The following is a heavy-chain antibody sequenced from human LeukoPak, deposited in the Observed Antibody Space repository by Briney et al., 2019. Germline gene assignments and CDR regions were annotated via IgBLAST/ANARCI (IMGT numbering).Heavy chain of an antibody. CDR3: ARGGGNSGLDP. CDR1: GYTFTGNY. CDR2: INPNSGGT. V-gene: IGHV1-2*02. D-gene: IGHD4-23*01. J-gene: IGHJ5*02. Sequence: GSVKVSCKASGYTFTGNYMHWVRQATGQWPEWMGWINPNSGGTNYAQKFQGRVTMTRDTSISPAYMELSRLRSDDTAMYYCARGGGNSGLDPWGQGTLVTVSS.